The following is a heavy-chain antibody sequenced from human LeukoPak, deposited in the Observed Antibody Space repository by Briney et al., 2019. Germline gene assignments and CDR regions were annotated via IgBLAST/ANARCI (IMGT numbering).Heavy chain of an antibody. CDR1: GGSISSGGYY. V-gene: IGHV4-31*03. D-gene: IGHD2-2*01. CDR3: ARASRPAATMYYMDV. J-gene: IGHJ6*03. CDR2: IYYSGST. Sequence: PSETLSLTCTVSGGSISSGGYYWSWIRQHPGKGLEWIGYIYYSGSTYYNPSLKSRVTISVDTSKNQFSLKLSSVTAADTAVYYCARASRPAATMYYMDVWGKGTTVTVSS.